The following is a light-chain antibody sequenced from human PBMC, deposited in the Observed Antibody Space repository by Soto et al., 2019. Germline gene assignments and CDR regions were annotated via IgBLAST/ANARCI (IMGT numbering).Light chain of an antibody. CDR1: QGVSSN. V-gene: IGKV3-15*01. Sequence: EIVMTQSPATLSVSPGERATLSCRASQGVSSNLAWYQQKPGQAPRLLIYGASTRATGTPARFSGSGSGTEFTLTISSLQSEDFAVYYCQQYNNWPPRTFGQGTKVDIK. CDR3: QQYNNWPPRT. CDR2: GAS. J-gene: IGKJ1*01.